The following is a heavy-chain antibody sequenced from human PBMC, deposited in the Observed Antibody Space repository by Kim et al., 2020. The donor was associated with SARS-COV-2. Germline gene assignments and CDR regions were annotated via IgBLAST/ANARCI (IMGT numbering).Heavy chain of an antibody. D-gene: IGHD1-1*01. CDR3: ALGLYSRNDDLHEGY. Sequence: ADSVKGRFTISRDNSKNTLYVQMNSLRPEDTAVYYCALGLYSRNDDLHEGYCGHGTLVTVSS. J-gene: IGHJ4*01. V-gene: IGHV3-30*01.